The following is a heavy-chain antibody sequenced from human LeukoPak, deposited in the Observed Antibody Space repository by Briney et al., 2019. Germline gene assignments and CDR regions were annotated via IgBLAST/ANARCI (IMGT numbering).Heavy chain of an antibody. D-gene: IGHD3-22*01. V-gene: IGHV1-24*01. Sequence: ASVKVSFKVSGYTLTELSMHWVRQAPGKGLEWMGGFDPEDGETIYAQKFQGRVTMTEDTSTGTAYMELSSLRSEDTAVYYCTTGFLYDSNGYPDAFDIWGQGTMVTVSS. CDR1: GYTLTELS. CDR3: TTGFLYDSNGYPDAFDI. J-gene: IGHJ3*02. CDR2: FDPEDGET.